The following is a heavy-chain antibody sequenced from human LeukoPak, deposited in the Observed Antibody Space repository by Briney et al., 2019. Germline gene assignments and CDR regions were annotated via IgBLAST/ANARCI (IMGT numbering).Heavy chain of an antibody. CDR1: GGSVTSGNYY. CDR3: AREPPGY. J-gene: IGHJ4*02. V-gene: IGHV4-61*02. Sequence: SESLSLTCTVSGGSVTSGNYYWNWIRQPAGKGLEWIGRIYTNGGASYNPSLKSRVTISIDASKNQFSLKLSSVTAADTAVYYCAREPPGYWGQGILVTVSS. CDR2: IYTNGGA.